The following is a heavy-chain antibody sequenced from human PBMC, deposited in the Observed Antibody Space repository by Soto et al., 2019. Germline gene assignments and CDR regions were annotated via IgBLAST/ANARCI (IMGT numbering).Heavy chain of an antibody. CDR2: IFYSGST. J-gene: IGHJ6*02. D-gene: IGHD1-26*01. V-gene: IGHV4-31*03. Sequence: QVQLQESGPGLVKPSQTLSLTCSVSGGAINNRDYYWSWIRQHPGKGLEWIGNIFYSGSTGSNPYPKGRLTISIDTSKNEFSLKLTSVTAADTAVYYCARDRPAFKSCGSGMDGWGQGTTVTVAS. CDR1: GGAINNRDYY. CDR3: ARDRPAFKSCGSGMDG.